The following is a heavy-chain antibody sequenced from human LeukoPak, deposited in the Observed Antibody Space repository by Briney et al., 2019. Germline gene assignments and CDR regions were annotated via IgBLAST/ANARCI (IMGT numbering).Heavy chain of an antibody. V-gene: IGHV3-30*18. Sequence: PGGSLRLSCAASGFTFSSYGMHWVRQAPGKGLEWVAVISYDGSNKYYADSVKGRFTISRDNSKNTLYLQMNSLRAEDTAVYYCAKSRVSWARYGMDVWGQGTTVTVSS. D-gene: IGHD7-27*01. J-gene: IGHJ6*02. CDR3: AKSRVSWARYGMDV. CDR1: GFTFSSYG. CDR2: ISYDGSNK.